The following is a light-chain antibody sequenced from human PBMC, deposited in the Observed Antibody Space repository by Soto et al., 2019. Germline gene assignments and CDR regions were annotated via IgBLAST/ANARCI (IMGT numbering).Light chain of an antibody. CDR2: AAS. Sequence: AIRMTQSPSSLSASTGDRVTITCRASQGISSYLAWYQQKPGKAPKLLIYAASTLQSGVPSRFSGSGSGTEFTLTISSLQPDDFATYYCHQYNSFPITFGQGTRLEIK. CDR1: QGISSY. CDR3: HQYNSFPIT. J-gene: IGKJ5*01. V-gene: IGKV1-8*01.